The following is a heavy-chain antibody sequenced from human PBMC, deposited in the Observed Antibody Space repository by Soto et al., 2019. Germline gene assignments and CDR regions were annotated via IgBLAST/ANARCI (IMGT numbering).Heavy chain of an antibody. Sequence: PSETLSLTCTVSGGSLSSYYWSWIRQPPGKGLEWIGCIYYSGSTNYNPSLKSRVTISVDTSKNQFSLKLSSVTAADTAVYYCARIIAARPSFYFDYWGQGTLVTVS. CDR1: GGSLSSYY. D-gene: IGHD6-6*01. CDR3: ARIIAARPSFYFDY. CDR2: IYYSGST. V-gene: IGHV4-59*01. J-gene: IGHJ4*02.